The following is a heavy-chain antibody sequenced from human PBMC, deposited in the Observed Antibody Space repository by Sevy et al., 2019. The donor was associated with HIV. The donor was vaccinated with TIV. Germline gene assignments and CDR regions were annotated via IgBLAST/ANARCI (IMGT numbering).Heavy chain of an antibody. Sequence: GGSLRLSCAASGFTFSDHYMDWVRQAPGKGLEWVGRTRNKANSYTTEYAASVKGRFTISRDDSKNSLYLQMNSLKTEDTAVYYCAREGGARAFDIWGQGTMVTVSS. V-gene: IGHV3-72*01. D-gene: IGHD1-26*01. CDR3: AREGGARAFDI. CDR2: TRNKANSYTT. CDR1: GFTFSDHY. J-gene: IGHJ3*02.